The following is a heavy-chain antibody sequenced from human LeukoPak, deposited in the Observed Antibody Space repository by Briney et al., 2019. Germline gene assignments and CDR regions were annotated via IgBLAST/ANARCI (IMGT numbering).Heavy chain of an antibody. V-gene: IGHV3-30*19. CDR1: GFTFSSYG. J-gene: IGHJ4*02. Sequence: PGGSLRLSCAASGFTFSSYGMHWVRQAPGKGLEWVAVISYDGSNKYYADSVKGRFTISRDNSKNTLYPQMNSLRAEDTAVYYCAREGGGWSPYFDYWGREPWSPSPQ. CDR3: AREGGGWSPYFDY. CDR2: ISYDGSNK. D-gene: IGHD6-19*01.